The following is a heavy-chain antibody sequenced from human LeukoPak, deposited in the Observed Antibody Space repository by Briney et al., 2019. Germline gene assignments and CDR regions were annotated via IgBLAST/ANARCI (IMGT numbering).Heavy chain of an antibody. V-gene: IGHV4-30-4*01. CDR3: ARDRAYYYDSSGEFDY. CDR1: GGSISSGDYY. CDR2: IYYSGST. D-gene: IGHD3-22*01. Sequence: PSETLSLTCTVSGGSISSGDYYWSWIRQPPGKGLEWSGYIYYSGSTYYNPSLKSRVTISVDTSKNQFSLKLSSVTAADTAVYYCARDRAYYYDSSGEFDYWGQGTLVTVSS. J-gene: IGHJ4*02.